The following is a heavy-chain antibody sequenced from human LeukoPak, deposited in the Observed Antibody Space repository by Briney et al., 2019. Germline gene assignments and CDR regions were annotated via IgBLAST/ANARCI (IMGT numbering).Heavy chain of an antibody. CDR3: ARDLRSSGYYAFDY. V-gene: IGHV3-7*01. D-gene: IGHD3-22*01. CDR1: GFTFSSYW. J-gene: IGHJ4*02. CDR2: IKQDGSEK. Sequence: GGSLRLSCAASGFTFSSYWMSWVRQAPGKGLEWVANIKQDGSEKYYVDSVKGRFTISRDNVKNSLYLQMNSLRAEDTAVYYCARDLRSSGYYAFDYWGQGTLVTVSS.